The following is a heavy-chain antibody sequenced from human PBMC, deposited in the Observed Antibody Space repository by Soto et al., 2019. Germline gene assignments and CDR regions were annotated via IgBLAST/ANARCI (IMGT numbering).Heavy chain of an antibody. J-gene: IGHJ4*02. Sequence: QVQLQQWGAGLLKPSETLSITCAVYGGSFSGYYWSWIRQPPGKGLEWIGEINHSGSTNYNPSLKSRVTISVDTSKNQFSLKLSSVTAADTAVYYCARDPYYYDSSGYYERGDYWGQGTLVTVSS. CDR1: GGSFSGYY. CDR2: INHSGST. D-gene: IGHD3-22*01. V-gene: IGHV4-34*01. CDR3: ARDPYYYDSSGYYERGDY.